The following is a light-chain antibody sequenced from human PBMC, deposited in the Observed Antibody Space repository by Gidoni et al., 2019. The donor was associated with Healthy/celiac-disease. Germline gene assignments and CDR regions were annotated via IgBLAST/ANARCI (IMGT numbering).Light chain of an antibody. V-gene: IGKV3-20*01. CDR3: QQYGSSPQT. J-gene: IGKJ1*01. CDR2: GAS. CDR1: QSVSSSY. Sequence: EIVLTQSPGTLSLSPGDRATLSCRASQSVSSSYLAWYQQKPGQAPRLLIYGASSRATGIPDRFSGSGSGTDFTRTISRLEPEDFAVYYCQQYGSSPQTFGQXTKVEIK.